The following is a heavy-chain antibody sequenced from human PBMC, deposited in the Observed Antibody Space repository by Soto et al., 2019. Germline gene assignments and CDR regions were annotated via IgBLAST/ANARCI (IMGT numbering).Heavy chain of an antibody. Sequence: GESLKISCKGSGYSFTSYWIGWVRQMPGKGLEWMGIIYPGDSDTRYSPSFQGQATISADKSISTAYLQWSSLKASDTAMYYCARQYYDSSGYRLIDYWGQGTLVTVSS. V-gene: IGHV5-51*01. CDR2: IYPGDSDT. CDR3: ARQYYDSSGYRLIDY. CDR1: GYSFTSYW. D-gene: IGHD3-22*01. J-gene: IGHJ4*02.